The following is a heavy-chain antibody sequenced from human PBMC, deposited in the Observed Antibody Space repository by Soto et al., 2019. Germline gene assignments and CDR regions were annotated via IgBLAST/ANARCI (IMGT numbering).Heavy chain of an antibody. Sequence: SVKVSCKASGGTFSSYTISWVRQAPGQGLEWMGGIIPILGIANYAQKFQGRVTITADKSTSTAYMELSSLRSEDTAVYYCARDPPPYLAARLDYWGQGTLVTVSS. V-gene: IGHV1-69*10. CDR2: IIPILGIA. CDR3: ARDPPPYLAARLDY. J-gene: IGHJ4*02. D-gene: IGHD6-6*01. CDR1: GGTFSSYT.